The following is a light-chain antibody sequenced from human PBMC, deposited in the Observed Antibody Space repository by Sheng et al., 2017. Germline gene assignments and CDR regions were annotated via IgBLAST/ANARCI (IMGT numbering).Light chain of an antibody. CDR1: QSVSSS. V-gene: IGKV3-11*01. CDR3: QQCSNWPLT. Sequence: EIVLTQSPATLSLSPGERATLSCRASQSVSSSLAWYQQKPGQAPRLLIYDASNRATGIPARFSGSGSGTDFTLTISSLEPDDFALYYCQQCSNWPLTFGGGTKVEIK. CDR2: DAS. J-gene: IGKJ4*01.